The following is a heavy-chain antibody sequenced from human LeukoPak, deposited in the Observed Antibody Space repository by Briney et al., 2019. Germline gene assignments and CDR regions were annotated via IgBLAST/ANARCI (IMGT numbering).Heavy chain of an antibody. D-gene: IGHD3-22*01. J-gene: IGHJ4*02. CDR1: GYSFTTYW. Sequence: GESLKISCKGSGYSFTTYWIAWVRQMPGKGLEWMGIIYPGDSDTRYSPSLQGQVTISADKSISTAYLQWSSLKASDTAMYYCARISDSSGYYSPFDYWGQGTLVTVSS. V-gene: IGHV5-51*01. CDR3: ARISDSSGYYSPFDY. CDR2: IYPGDSDT.